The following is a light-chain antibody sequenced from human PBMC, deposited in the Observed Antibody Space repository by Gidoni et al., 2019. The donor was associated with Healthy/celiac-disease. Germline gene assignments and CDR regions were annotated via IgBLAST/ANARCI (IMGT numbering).Light chain of an antibody. J-gene: IGKJ1*01. CDR1: QSGRSSY. CDR2: GAS. CDR3: QPYDSSPRT. V-gene: IGKV3-20*01. Sequence: EMVLTQSTGTLSLSPGERATLSCRASQSGRSSYLAWYQQKPGQAPRLLIYGASSRATGIPDRFSGSVSWTDFTLTISRLEPEVFAVYYCQPYDSSPRTFGQXTKVEIK.